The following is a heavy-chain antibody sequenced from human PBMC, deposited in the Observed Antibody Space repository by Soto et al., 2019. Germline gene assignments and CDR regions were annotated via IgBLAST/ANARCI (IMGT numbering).Heavy chain of an antibody. D-gene: IGHD3-10*01. Sequence: GGSLRLSCAASGFTFSSYAMSWVRQAPGKGLEWVSAISGSGGSTYYADSVKGRFTISRDNSKNTLYLQMNSLRAEDTAVYYCAKGDYYGSGSYISYWGQGTLVTVSS. CDR3: AKGDYYGSGSYISY. V-gene: IGHV3-23*01. CDR1: GFTFSSYA. J-gene: IGHJ4*02. CDR2: ISGSGGST.